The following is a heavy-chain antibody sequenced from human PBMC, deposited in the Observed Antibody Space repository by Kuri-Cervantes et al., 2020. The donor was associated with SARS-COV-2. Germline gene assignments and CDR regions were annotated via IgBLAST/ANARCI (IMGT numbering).Heavy chain of an antibody. Sequence: ASVKVSCKASGYTFTGYYMHWVRQAPGQGLEWMGWINPNSGGTSYAQKFQGRITMTRDTSISTAYMELRRLRSDDTAVYYCAEDYYDSSSYKVDWGQGTLVTVSS. V-gene: IGHV1-2*02. D-gene: IGHD3-22*01. CDR2: INPNSGGT. CDR3: AEDYYDSSSYKVD. CDR1: GYTFTGYY. J-gene: IGHJ4*02.